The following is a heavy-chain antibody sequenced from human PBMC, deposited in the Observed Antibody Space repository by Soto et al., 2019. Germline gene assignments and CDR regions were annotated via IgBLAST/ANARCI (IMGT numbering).Heavy chain of an antibody. CDR3: AKDRGVEVTTRFFDY. CDR2: ISYDGRNK. D-gene: IGHD4-17*01. CDR1: GFTFSSYR. J-gene: IGHJ4*02. V-gene: IGHV3-30*18. Sequence: GGSLRLSCAASGFTFSSYRMYWVRQAPGKGLEWVAVISYDGRNKNYADSVKGRFTISRDNSKNTLYLQMNSLRAEDTAVYYCAKDRGVEVTTRFFDYRGQRTLVTVSS.